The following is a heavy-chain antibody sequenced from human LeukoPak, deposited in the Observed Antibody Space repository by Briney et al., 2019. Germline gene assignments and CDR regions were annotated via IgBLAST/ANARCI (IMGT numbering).Heavy chain of an antibody. CDR3: AKVTGGYYYYGMDV. J-gene: IGHJ6*02. V-gene: IGHV3-30*18. D-gene: IGHD2-21*02. CDR2: ISYDGSNK. CDR1: GFTFSSYG. Sequence: GGSLRLSCAASGFTFSSYGMHWVRQAPGKGLEWVAVISYDGSNKYYADSVKGRFTISRDNSKNTLYLQMNSLRAEDTAVYYCAKVTGGYYYYGMDVWGQGTTVIVSS.